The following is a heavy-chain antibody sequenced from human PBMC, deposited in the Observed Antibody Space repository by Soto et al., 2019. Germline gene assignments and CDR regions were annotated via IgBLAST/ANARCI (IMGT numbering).Heavy chain of an antibody. CDR3: ARPRGDDFYNWFDP. CDR1: GYTFTSYD. CDR2: ISTYNSDT. Sequence: ASVKVSCKASGYTFTSYDFNWVRQATGQGLEWMGWISTYNSDTKYAHKFQDRVTMTTDTSTSTAYMELRSLRSDDTAVYYCARPRGDDFYNWFDPWGQGTLVTV. V-gene: IGHV1-18*01. J-gene: IGHJ5*02. D-gene: IGHD3-3*01.